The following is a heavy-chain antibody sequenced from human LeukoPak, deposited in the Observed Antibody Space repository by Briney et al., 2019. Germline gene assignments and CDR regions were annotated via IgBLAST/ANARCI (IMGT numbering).Heavy chain of an antibody. D-gene: IGHD3-22*01. Sequence: SETLSLTCTVSGGSISSYYWSWIRQPPGKGLEWIGYIYYSGSTYYNPSLKSLVHISVDTSKNQFSLKLSSVTAADTAVYYCARARPPTYYYDSSGYVDYWGQGILVTVSS. V-gene: IGHV4-59*12. CDR3: ARARPPTYYYDSSGYVDY. J-gene: IGHJ4*02. CDR2: IYYSGST. CDR1: GGSISSYY.